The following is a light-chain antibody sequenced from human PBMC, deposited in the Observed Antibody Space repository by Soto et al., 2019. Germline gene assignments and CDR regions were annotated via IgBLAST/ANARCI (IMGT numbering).Light chain of an antibody. J-gene: IGKJ2*01. CDR3: HQYNSWYT. Sequence: VVMTQYPATLSVSPGRRAILSCRASQSVSNNLAWYQQKPVQAPRLLIYGASTRATGIQARFSGSGSGTFFSLTISSLQSEDFAVYYCHQYNSWYTFGQGTKLEIK. CDR2: GAS. CDR1: QSVSNN. V-gene: IGKV3-15*01.